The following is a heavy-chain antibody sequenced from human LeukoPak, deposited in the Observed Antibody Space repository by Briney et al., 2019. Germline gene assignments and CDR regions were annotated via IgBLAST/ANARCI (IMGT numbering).Heavy chain of an antibody. D-gene: IGHD4-17*01. Sequence: GGSLRLSCAASGFTFSSYSMNWVRQAPGKGLEWVSFISSSNNYIYYADSLKGRFTISRDNSKNTLYLQMNSLRAEDTAVYYCARDQTTVTFDYWGQGTLVTVSS. CDR1: GFTFSSYS. V-gene: IGHV3-21*01. CDR2: ISSSNNYI. CDR3: ARDQTTVTFDY. J-gene: IGHJ4*02.